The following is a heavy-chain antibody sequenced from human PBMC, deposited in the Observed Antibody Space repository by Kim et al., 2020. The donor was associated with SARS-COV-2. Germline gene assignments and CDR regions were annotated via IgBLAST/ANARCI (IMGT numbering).Heavy chain of an antibody. D-gene: IGHD4-17*01. J-gene: IGHJ6*01. CDR2: INWNGGST. CDR3: ARPEGLTTVTKNYYYYYGMDV. V-gene: IGHV3-20*03. Sequence: ANDGVGRGRQAPGKGLEWVLGINWNGGSTGYADSVKGRLTISRDNAKNSLYLQMNSLRAEDTALYYCARPEGLTTVTKNYYYYYGMDV. CDR1: ANDG.